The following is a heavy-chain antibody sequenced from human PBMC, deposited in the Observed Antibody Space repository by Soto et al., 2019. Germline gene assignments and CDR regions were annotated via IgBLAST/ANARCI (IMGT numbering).Heavy chain of an antibody. J-gene: IGHJ6*02. Sequence: ASVKVSCKASGYTFTSYGIIWVRQAPGQGLDWMGWISAYNGSTKYAQDLQGRVTMTTDTSTSTAYMELRSLRSDDTAMYYCARFSGGSYNTYYFYYGMDVWGQGTTVTVSS. V-gene: IGHV1-18*04. CDR2: ISAYNGST. CDR1: GYTFTSYG. CDR3: ARFSGGSYNTYYFYYGMDV. D-gene: IGHD2-15*01.